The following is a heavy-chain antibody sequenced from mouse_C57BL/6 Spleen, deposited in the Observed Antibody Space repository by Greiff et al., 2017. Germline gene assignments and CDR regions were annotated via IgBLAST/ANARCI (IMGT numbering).Heavy chain of an antibody. CDR3: ARDPDGFDY. CDR1: GYSITSGYY. J-gene: IGHJ2*01. D-gene: IGHD2-3*01. Sequence: DVQLQESGPGLVKPSQSLSLTCSVTGYSITSGYYWNWIRQFPGNKLEWMGYISYDGNNNYNPSLKNRISITRDTSKNQFFLKLNSVTTEDTATYYCARDPDGFDYWGQGTTLTVSS. V-gene: IGHV3-6*01. CDR2: ISYDGNN.